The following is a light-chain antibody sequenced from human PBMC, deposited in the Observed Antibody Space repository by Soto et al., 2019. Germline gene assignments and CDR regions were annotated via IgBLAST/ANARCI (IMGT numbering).Light chain of an antibody. CDR3: GAWNSALGVEV. J-gene: IGLJ1*01. V-gene: IGLV1-51*01. Sequence: QAVVTQPPSVSAAPGQRVTISCSGSSSDIGSKYVSWYQQVPGTAPRLLIYFNNNRPSGIPDRFSGSKSGTSATLAITGLQTGDEADYYCGAWNSALGVEVFGTGTKVTVL. CDR2: FNN. CDR1: SSDIGSKY.